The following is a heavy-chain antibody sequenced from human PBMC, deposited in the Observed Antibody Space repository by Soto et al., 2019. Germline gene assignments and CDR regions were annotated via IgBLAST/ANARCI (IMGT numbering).Heavy chain of an antibody. CDR3: ARGVRAETYYNAFDY. V-gene: IGHV3-30-3*01. D-gene: IGHD3-10*01. CDR2: ISHNDEPKI. Sequence: QVQLVESGGGVVQPGSSLRLSCAASGFSFKNYAFHWVRQAPGKGLECVALISHNDEPKIFYADSVQGRFTISRDNFKNTVYLLMNSLRDEDTAVYHCARGVRAETYYNAFDYWGQGTQVTVSS. J-gene: IGHJ4*01. CDR1: GFSFKNYA.